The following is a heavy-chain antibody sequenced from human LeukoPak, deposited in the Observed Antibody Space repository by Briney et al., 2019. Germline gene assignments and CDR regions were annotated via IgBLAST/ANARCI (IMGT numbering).Heavy chain of an antibody. CDR2: MNPNTGNA. D-gene: IGHD4-11*01. CDR1: GYTFTNFD. Sequence: ASVKVSCKASGYTFTNFDINWVRQATGQGLEWMGWMNPNTGNAGYAQKFQDRVTITWDASISTVYMDLSSLRSEDTAVYYCARVGYSNSYDYWGQGTLVTVSP. CDR3: ARVGYSNSYDY. V-gene: IGHV1-8*03. J-gene: IGHJ4*02.